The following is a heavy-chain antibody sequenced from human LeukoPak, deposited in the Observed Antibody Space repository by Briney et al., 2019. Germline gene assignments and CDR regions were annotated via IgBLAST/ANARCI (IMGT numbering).Heavy chain of an antibody. D-gene: IGHD1-26*01. V-gene: IGHV3-7*01. Sequence: GGSLRLSCAASGFPFSSYWMSWVRQAPGKGLEWVANIKQDGSDKYYVDSVKGRFTISRDNTKNSLYLQMNSLRAEDTAVYYCARDPPYSYFDYWGQGTLVTVSS. CDR3: ARDPPYSYFDY. CDR2: IKQDGSDK. J-gene: IGHJ4*02. CDR1: GFPFSSYW.